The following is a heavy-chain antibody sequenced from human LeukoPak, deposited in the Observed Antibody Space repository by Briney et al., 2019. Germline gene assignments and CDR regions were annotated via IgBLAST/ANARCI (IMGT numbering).Heavy chain of an antibody. CDR2: INSDGSST. CDR1: GFTFSSYA. CDR3: ARDSGSYYSDYYYGMDV. J-gene: IGHJ6*02. Sequence: GGSLRLSCAASGFTFSSYAMSWVRQAPGKGLEWVSRINSDGSSTSYADSVKGRFTISRDNAKNTLYLQMNSLRAEDTAVYYCARDSGSYYSDYYYGMDVWGQGTTVTVSS. D-gene: IGHD1-26*01. V-gene: IGHV3-74*01.